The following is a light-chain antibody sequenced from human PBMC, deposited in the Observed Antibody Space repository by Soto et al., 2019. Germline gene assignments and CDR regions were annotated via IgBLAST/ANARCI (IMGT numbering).Light chain of an antibody. J-gene: IGKJ4*01. V-gene: IGKV1-39*01. CDR1: QSMKNY. Sequence: DIQMTQSPSSLSASLGDRVTITCLASQSMKNYLNWYQQKPGKAPKLLIYAASSLQSAVPSRFSGSGSDTDFTLTISRLQPEAFATYYCQQTYSTATFGGGTKLEIK. CDR2: AAS. CDR3: QQTYSTAT.